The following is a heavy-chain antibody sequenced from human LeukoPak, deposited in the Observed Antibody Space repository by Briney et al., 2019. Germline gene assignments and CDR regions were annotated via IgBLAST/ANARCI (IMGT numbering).Heavy chain of an antibody. CDR1: GFTFSSYG. CDR3: XXXXXXXFWSGYYRLGTDY. CDR2: IWYDGSNK. D-gene: IGHD3-3*01. V-gene: IGHV3-33*01. Sequence: GGSLRLSCAASGFTFSSYGMHWVRQAPGKGLEWVAVIWYDGSNKYYADSVKGRFTISRDNSKNTLYLQMNSLRAEDTAVYYXXXXXXXXFWSGYYRLGTDYWGQGTLVTVSS. J-gene: IGHJ4*02.